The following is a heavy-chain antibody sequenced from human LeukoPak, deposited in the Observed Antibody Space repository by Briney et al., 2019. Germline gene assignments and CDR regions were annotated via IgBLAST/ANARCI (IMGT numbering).Heavy chain of an antibody. CDR2: ISYDGSNK. CDR1: GFTFSGYA. D-gene: IGHD6-19*01. Sequence: GGSLRLSCAASGFTFSGYAMHWLRQAPGKGLEWVAVISYDGSNKNYADSVKGRFTISRDNSKNTLYLEMNSLRPEDSAVYYCTKDRVSSGWYEYFQYWGQGTLVTVSS. J-gene: IGHJ1*01. CDR3: TKDRVSSGWYEYFQY. V-gene: IGHV3-30*18.